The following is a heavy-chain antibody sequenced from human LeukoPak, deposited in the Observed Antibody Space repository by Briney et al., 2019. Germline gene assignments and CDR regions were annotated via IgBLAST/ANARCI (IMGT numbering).Heavy chain of an antibody. Sequence: GGSLRLSCAASGFTFSSYSMNWVRQAPGKGLEWVSSISSSGTYRYYADSAKGRFTISSDNAKNSLYLQMNSLRAEDTAVYSCARVGNNTSGYWGQGTLVTVSS. V-gene: IGHV3-21*01. J-gene: IGHJ4*02. CDR3: ARVGNNTSGY. CDR1: GFTFSSYS. CDR2: ISSSGTYR. D-gene: IGHD1-14*01.